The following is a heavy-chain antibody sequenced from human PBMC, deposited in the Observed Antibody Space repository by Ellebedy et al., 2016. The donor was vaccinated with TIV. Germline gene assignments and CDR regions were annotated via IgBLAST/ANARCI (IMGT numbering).Heavy chain of an antibody. D-gene: IGHD1-26*01. J-gene: IGHJ3*01. CDR3: ASDGSYGDHLSPAHAFDF. CDR1: GFRFSTYW. Sequence: GGSLRLSCAASGFRFSTYWMSWVRQAPGKGLDWVANLRQDGGDKYYVDSVTGRFTISKDNAKSSLYLQLNSVRGEDTDVYYCASDGSYGDHLSPAHAFDFWGQGTMVTVSS. CDR2: LRQDGGDK. V-gene: IGHV3-7*01.